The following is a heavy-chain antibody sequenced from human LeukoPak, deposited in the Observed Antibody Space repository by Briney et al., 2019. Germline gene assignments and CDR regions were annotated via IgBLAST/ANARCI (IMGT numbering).Heavy chain of an antibody. Sequence: GASVTVSCKASGYIFNSYYMHWVRQVPGQGLEWMGWINPNNGGTKYAQKFQGRVTMTRDTSISIAYMELSRLRYEDTAVYYCARQGPQYYYFAMDVWGHGTTVTVSS. CDR3: ARQGPQYYYFAMDV. V-gene: IGHV1-2*02. CDR1: GYIFNSYY. J-gene: IGHJ6*02. CDR2: INPNNGGT.